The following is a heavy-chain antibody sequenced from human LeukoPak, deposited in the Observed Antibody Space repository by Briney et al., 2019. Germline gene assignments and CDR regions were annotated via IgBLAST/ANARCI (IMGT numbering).Heavy chain of an antibody. CDR1: GGSISSYY. V-gene: IGHV4-59*01. J-gene: IGHJ6*03. CDR3: ARDRAYYDFWSGYYGYYYYMDV. D-gene: IGHD3-3*01. Sequence: SETLSLTCTVSGGSISSYYWCWIRQPPGKGLEWMGYIYYSGSTNYNPSLKSRVTISVDTSKNQFSLKLSSVTAADTAVYYCARDRAYYDFWSGYYGYYYYMDVWGRGTTVTVSS. CDR2: IYYSGST.